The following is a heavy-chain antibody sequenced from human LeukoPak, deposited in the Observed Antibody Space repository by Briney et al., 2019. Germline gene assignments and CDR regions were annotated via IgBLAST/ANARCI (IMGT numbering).Heavy chain of an antibody. J-gene: IGHJ4*02. CDR3: ARDVCSSTSCYLGRFDY. D-gene: IGHD2-2*01. CDR1: GFTFSNYA. V-gene: IGHV3-30-3*01. CDR2: ISYDGSNK. Sequence: QPGGSLRLSCAASGFTFSNYAMHWVRQAPGKGLEWVAVISYDGSNKYHADSVKGRFTISRDNSKNTLYLQMDSLRAEDTAVYYCARDVCSSTSCYLGRFDYWGQGTLVTVSS.